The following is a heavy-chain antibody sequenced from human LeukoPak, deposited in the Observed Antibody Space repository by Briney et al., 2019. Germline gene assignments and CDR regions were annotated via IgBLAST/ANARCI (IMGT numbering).Heavy chain of an antibody. V-gene: IGHV4-59*01. CDR1: GGPISSYY. D-gene: IGHD1-26*01. CDR3: ARGYSGSYFGY. CDR2: IYYSGST. Sequence: SETLSLTCTVSGGPISSYYWSWIRQPPGKGLEWIGYIYYSGSTNYNPSLKSRVTISVDTSKNQFSLKLSSVTAADTAVYYCARGYSGSYFGYWGQGTLVTVSS. J-gene: IGHJ4*02.